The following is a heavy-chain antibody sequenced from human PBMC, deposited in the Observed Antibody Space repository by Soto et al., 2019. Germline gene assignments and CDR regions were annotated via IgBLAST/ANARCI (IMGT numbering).Heavy chain of an antibody. D-gene: IGHD3-3*01. Sequence: PGGSLRLSCAPSGFMFANYAMGWVRQAPGKGLEWVSAITGSGGGTYYADSVKGRFTVSRDNSKNTLYLQMHSLRAEDAAILYCAKWYTHAIIPPAVGVNYSDHDLGARGQG. CDR2: ITGSGGGT. V-gene: IGHV3-23*01. J-gene: IGHJ3*01. CDR3: AKWYTHAIIPPAVGVNYSDHDLGA. CDR1: GFMFANYA.